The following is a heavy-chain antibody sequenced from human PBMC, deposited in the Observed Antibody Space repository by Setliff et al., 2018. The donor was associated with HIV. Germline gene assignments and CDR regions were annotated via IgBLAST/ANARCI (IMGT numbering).Heavy chain of an antibody. J-gene: IGHJ3*02. CDR2: IHYSGST. CDR3: ARRGDSSSYLYAFEI. Sequence: SETLSLTCAVSGGSINSGGYYWTWIRQHPGMGLEWIGYIHYSGSTYYNPSLKSRVTISVDTSKNQSSLKLSSVTAADTAVYYCARRGDSSSYLYAFEIWGQGTMVTVSS. D-gene: IGHD3-22*01. CDR1: GGSINSGGYY. V-gene: IGHV4-31*11.